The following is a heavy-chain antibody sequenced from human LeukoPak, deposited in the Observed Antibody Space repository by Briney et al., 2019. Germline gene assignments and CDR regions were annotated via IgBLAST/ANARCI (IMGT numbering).Heavy chain of an antibody. CDR3: AALYSSGWYVY. CDR2: IVVGSGNT. D-gene: IGHD6-19*01. CDR1: GFTFTSSV. V-gene: IGHV1-58*02. Sequence: SVKVSCKASGFTFTSSVMQWVRQARGQRLEWIGWIVVGSGNTNYAQKFQERVTITRDMSTSTAYMELSSLRSEDTAVYYCAALYSSGWYVYWGQGTLVTVSS. J-gene: IGHJ4*02.